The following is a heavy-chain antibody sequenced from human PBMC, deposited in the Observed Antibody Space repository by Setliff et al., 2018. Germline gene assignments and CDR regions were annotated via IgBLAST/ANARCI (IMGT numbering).Heavy chain of an antibody. V-gene: IGHV4-39*01. Sequence: TSETLSLTCTVSGASISSGTYYWAWIRQPPGKGLEWIGRLHYRGTTYSNASLASRLTISVDTAKNHFSLKLTSVTAADTAVYYCARTGTYRYFDYWGQGTRVTVSS. CDR2: LHYRGTT. D-gene: IGHD1-1*01. CDR3: ARTGTYRYFDY. J-gene: IGHJ4*02. CDR1: GASISSGTYY.